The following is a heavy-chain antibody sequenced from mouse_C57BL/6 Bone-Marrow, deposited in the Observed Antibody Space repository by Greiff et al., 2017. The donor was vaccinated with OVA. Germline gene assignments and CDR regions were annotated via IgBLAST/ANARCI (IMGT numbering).Heavy chain of an antibody. D-gene: IGHD3-2*02. CDR2: IYPSDSET. CDR1: GYTFTSYW. Sequence: QVQLQQPGAELVRPGSSVKLSCKASGYTFTSYWMDWVKQRPGQGLEWIGNIYPSDSETHYNQKFKDKATLTVDKSSSTAYMQLSSLTSEDSAVYYCAGDSSGYPFAYWGKGTLVTVSA. V-gene: IGHV1-61*01. CDR3: AGDSSGYPFAY. J-gene: IGHJ3*01.